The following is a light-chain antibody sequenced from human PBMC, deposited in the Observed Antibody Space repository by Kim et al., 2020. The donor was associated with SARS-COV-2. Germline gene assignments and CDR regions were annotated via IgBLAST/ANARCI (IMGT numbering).Light chain of an antibody. J-gene: IGKJ2*01. Sequence: SVSLGDRVTISFRASLGISRFLAWFQQKPGKVPKRLIYDASTLQSGVPSRFSGSGSGTEFTLTITSLQPEDFATCFCLQHMTFPYTFGQGTKLEI. V-gene: IGKV1-17*03. CDR1: LGISRF. CDR2: DAS. CDR3: LQHMTFPYT.